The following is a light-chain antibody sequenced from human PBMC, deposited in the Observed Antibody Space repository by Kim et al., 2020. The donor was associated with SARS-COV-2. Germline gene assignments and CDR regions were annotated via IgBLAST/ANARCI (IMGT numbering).Light chain of an antibody. V-gene: IGKV1-27*01. Sequence: DIQMTQYPSSLSASVGERITITCRASQGISEYLAWYQQRPGKVPKLLIYGASVLQSGAPSRFSGSGSGTVFTLTIIRLQPEDVGTYYCQKYNSAPRTFGQGTKVDIK. CDR3: QKYNSAPRT. J-gene: IGKJ1*01. CDR1: QGISEY. CDR2: GAS.